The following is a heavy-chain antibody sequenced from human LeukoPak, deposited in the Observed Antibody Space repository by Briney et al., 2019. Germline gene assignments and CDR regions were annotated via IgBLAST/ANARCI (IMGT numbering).Heavy chain of an antibody. V-gene: IGHV3-21*01. CDR1: GFTFSSYS. CDR3: ARDYCSGGSCFSQNWFDP. Sequence: PGGSLRLSCAASGFTFSSYSMTWVRQAPGKGLEWVSSISSSSSYIYYADSVKGRFTISRDNAKNSLYLQMNSLRAEDTAVYYCARDYCSGGSCFSQNWFDPWGQGTLVTVSS. J-gene: IGHJ5*02. CDR2: ISSSSSYI. D-gene: IGHD2-15*01.